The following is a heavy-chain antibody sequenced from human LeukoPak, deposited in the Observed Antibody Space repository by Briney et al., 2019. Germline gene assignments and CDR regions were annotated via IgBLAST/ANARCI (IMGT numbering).Heavy chain of an antibody. V-gene: IGHV3-30*02. Sequence: PGGSLRLSCAASGFTFSSYGMHWVRQAPGKGLEWVAFIRYDGSNKYYADSVKGRLTISRDNSKNTLYLQMNSLRAEDTAVYYCAKDEGSGWYSLNWFDPWGQGTLVTVSS. J-gene: IGHJ5*02. CDR2: IRYDGSNK. D-gene: IGHD6-19*01. CDR1: GFTFSSYG. CDR3: AKDEGSGWYSLNWFDP.